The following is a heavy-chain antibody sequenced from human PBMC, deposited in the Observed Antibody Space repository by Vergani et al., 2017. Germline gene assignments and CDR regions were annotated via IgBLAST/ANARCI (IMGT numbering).Heavy chain of an antibody. CDR2: IYYSGST. CDR1: GGSITNNF. V-gene: IGHV4-59*05. J-gene: IGHJ4*02. Sequence: QVQLQESGPGLVKPSQTLSLTCTVSGGSITNNFWSWIRRPPGKGLEWIGSIYYSGSTYYNPSLKSRVTISVDTSKNQFSLKLSSVTAADTAVYYCARHSYGSGGLDYWGQGTLVTVSS. CDR3: ARHSYGSGGLDY. D-gene: IGHD3-10*01.